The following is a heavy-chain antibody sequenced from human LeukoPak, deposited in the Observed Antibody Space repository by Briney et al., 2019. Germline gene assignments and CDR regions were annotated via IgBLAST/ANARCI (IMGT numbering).Heavy chain of an antibody. Sequence: GGSLRLSCAASGFTFSSYSMNRVRQAPGKGLEWVSSISSSSSYIYYADSVKGRFTISRDNAKNSLYLQMNSLRAEDTAVYYCARVPVEMTTLFDYWGQGTLVTVSS. CDR3: ARVPVEMTTLFDY. D-gene: IGHD5-24*01. V-gene: IGHV3-21*01. CDR2: ISSSSSYI. CDR1: GFTFSSYS. J-gene: IGHJ4*02.